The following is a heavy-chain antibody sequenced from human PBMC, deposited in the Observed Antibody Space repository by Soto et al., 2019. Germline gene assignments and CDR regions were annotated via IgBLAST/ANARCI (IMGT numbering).Heavy chain of an antibody. Sequence: EVQLVESGGGLVKPGGSLRLSCAASGFTFSSYSMNWVRQAPGKGLEWVSSISSSSSYIYYADSVKGRFTISRDNAKNSQYLQMNSLRAEDTAVYYCAREGRVTATTNDYWGQGTLVTVSS. J-gene: IGHJ4*02. D-gene: IGHD2-21*02. CDR2: ISSSSSYI. CDR1: GFTFSSYS. CDR3: AREGRVTATTNDY. V-gene: IGHV3-21*01.